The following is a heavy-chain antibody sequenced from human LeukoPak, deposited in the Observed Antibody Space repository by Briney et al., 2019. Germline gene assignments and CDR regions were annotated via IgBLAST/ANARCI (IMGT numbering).Heavy chain of an antibody. J-gene: IGHJ1*01. V-gene: IGHV3-7*03. CDR2: IKQDGSEK. CDR3: ARDRSYCSGGSCYDPPFQH. CDR1: GFTFSSYW. D-gene: IGHD2-15*01. Sequence: PGGSLRLSCAASGFTFSSYWMSWVRQAPGKGLEWVANIKQDGSEKYYVDSVKGRFTISRDNAKNPLYLQMNSLRADDTAVYYCARDRSYCSGGSCYDPPFQHWGQGTLVTVSS.